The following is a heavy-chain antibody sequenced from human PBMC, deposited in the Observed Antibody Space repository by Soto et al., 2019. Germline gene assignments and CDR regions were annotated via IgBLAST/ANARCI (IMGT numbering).Heavy chain of an antibody. J-gene: IGHJ4*02. D-gene: IGHD6-19*01. V-gene: IGHV5-51*01. CDR1: GYSFTSYW. CDR3: ARNTSTSGWRFDS. CDR2: IYPDDSDT. Sequence: PGESLKISCKGSGYSFTSYWIAWVRQMPGKGLEWMGIIYPDDSDTKYSPSFQGQVTISADKSITTAYLQWSSLKASDTAMYYCARNTSTSGWRFDSWGQGNLVTVSS.